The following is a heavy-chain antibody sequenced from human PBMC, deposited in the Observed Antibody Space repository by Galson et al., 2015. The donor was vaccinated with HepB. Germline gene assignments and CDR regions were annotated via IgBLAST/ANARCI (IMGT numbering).Heavy chain of an antibody. J-gene: IGHJ4*02. CDR1: GGSFSGYY. CDR2: INHSGST. CDR3: ARAHWTTVTPYFDY. D-gene: IGHD4-11*01. V-gene: IGHV4-34*01. Sequence: ETLSLTCAVYGGSFSGYYWSWIRQPPGKGLEWIGEINHSGSTNYNPSLKSRVSISVDTSKNQFSLKLSSVTAADTAVYYCARAHWTTVTPYFDYWGQGTLVTVSS.